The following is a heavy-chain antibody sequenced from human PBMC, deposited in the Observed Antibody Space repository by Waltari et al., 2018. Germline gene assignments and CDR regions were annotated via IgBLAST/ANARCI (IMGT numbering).Heavy chain of an antibody. CDR1: GYSFTSYW. CDR2: IYPGDSDT. J-gene: IGHJ4*02. V-gene: IGHV5-51*01. Sequence: EVQLVQSGAEVKKPGESLKISCKGSGYSFTSYWIGWVRQMPGKGRAWMGVIYPGDSDTRYSPSVQGQVTISADKSISTAYLQWSSLKASDTAMYYCARTEPPYDSSGSLDYWGQGTLVTVSS. D-gene: IGHD3-22*01. CDR3: ARTEPPYDSSGSLDY.